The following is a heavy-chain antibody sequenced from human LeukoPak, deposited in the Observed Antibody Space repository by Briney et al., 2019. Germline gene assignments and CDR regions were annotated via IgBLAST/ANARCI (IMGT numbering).Heavy chain of an antibody. V-gene: IGHV1-18*01. J-gene: IGHJ5*02. Sequence: ASVKVSCKASGYTFTSYGISWVRQAPGQGLEWMGWISAYNGNTNYAQKLQGRVTMTTDTSTSTAYLELRSLRSADTAVYYCARDPDTNWFDPCGQGTLVTVSS. CDR2: ISAYNGNT. CDR1: GYTFTSYG. CDR3: ARDPDTNWFDP.